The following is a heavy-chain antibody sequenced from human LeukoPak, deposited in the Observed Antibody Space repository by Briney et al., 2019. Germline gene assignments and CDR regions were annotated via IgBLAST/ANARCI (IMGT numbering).Heavy chain of an antibody. CDR3: AKGEYQPPNYVDV. Sequence: GGSLRLSCAASGFTFDDYTMHWVRQAPGKGLEWLSLISWDGGSTYYADSVKGRFTISRDNSKNSLYLQMNSLRTEDTALYYCAKGEYQPPNYVDVWGKGTTVIVSS. J-gene: IGHJ6*03. D-gene: IGHD2-2*01. CDR2: ISWDGGST. CDR1: GFTFDDYT. V-gene: IGHV3-43*01.